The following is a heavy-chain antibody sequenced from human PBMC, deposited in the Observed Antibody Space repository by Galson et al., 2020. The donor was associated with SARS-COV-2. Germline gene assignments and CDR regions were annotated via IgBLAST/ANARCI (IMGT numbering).Heavy chain of an antibody. J-gene: IGHJ3*02. CDR3: TTGHYYYDSSGYSKDAVDI. CDR2: INSKTDGGTT. V-gene: IGHV3-15*01. Sequence: GESLKISCAASGFTFSNAWMSWVRQAPGKGLEWVGRINSKTDGGTTDYAAPVQGRFTISRDDSKNTLYLQMNSLKTEDTAVYYCTTGHYYYDSSGYSKDAVDIWGQGTMVTFAS. CDR1: GFTFSNAW. D-gene: IGHD3-22*01.